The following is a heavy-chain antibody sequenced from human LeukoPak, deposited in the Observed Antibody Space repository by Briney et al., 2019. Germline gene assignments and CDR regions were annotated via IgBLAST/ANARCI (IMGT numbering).Heavy chain of an antibody. CDR2: IYYSGST. CDR1: GGSISSYY. J-gene: IGHJ4*02. CDR3: ARRSGWNDVVGAFAEDY. V-gene: IGHV4-59*08. D-gene: IGHD1-1*01. Sequence: PSETLSLTCTVSGGSISSYYWSWIRQPPGKGLEWIGYIYYSGSTNYNPSLKSRVTISVDTSKNQFSLKLSSVTAADAAVYYCARRSGWNDVVGAFAEDYWGQGTMVTVSS.